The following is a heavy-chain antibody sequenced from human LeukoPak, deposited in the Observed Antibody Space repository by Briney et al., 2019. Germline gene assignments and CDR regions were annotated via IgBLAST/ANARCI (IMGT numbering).Heavy chain of an antibody. CDR3: ARGHYGSGSYS. D-gene: IGHD3-10*01. V-gene: IGHV3-30*04. Sequence: PGRSLRLSCAASGFTFSSYAMHWVRQAPGKGLEWVAVISYDGSNKYYADSVKGRFTISRDNSKNTLYLQMNSLRAEDTAVYYCARGHYGSGSYSWGQGTLVTVSS. CDR1: GFTFSSYA. J-gene: IGHJ5*02. CDR2: ISYDGSNK.